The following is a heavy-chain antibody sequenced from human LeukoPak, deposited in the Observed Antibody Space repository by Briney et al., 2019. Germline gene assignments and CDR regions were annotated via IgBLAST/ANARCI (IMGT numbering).Heavy chain of an antibody. V-gene: IGHV4-34*01. Sequence: PLETLSLTCAVYGGSFSDYDWSWIRQAPGKGLEWIGEINQSGTTNCDPSLKSRVSMSIDTSKSQFSLNLRSVTAADTAVYYCARYVPVKTGPTRASFDYWGQGILVTVSS. D-gene: IGHD1-1*01. CDR1: GGSFSDYD. J-gene: IGHJ4*02. CDR2: INQSGTT. CDR3: ARYVPVKTGPTRASFDY.